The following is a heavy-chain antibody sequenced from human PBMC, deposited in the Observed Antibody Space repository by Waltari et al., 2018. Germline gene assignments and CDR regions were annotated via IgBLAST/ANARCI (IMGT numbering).Heavy chain of an antibody. CDR3: ARGSIAAAGSVDY. J-gene: IGHJ4*02. D-gene: IGHD6-13*01. V-gene: IGHV3-21*01. Sequence: EVQLVESGGGLVKPGGSLRLSCPASGLPFRRYSFNWVRQAPGKGLEWVSSISSSSSYIYYADSVKGRFTISRDNAKNSLYLQMNSLRAEDTAVYYCARGSIAAAGSVDYWGQGTLVTVSS. CDR1: GLPFRRYS. CDR2: ISSSSSYI.